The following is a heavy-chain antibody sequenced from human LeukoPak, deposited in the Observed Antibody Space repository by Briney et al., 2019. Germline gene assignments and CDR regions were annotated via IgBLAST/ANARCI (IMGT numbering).Heavy chain of an antibody. CDR1: GGSISSYY. CDR3: ARVQFSSGWYYEYYFDY. D-gene: IGHD6-19*01. J-gene: IGHJ4*02. Sequence: SETLSLTCTVPGGSISSYYWSWIRQPPGKGLEWVGHIYYSGSTTYNPSLKSRVTISVDTSKNQFSLKLSSVTAADTAVYYCARVQFSSGWYYEYYFDYWGQGTLVTVSS. V-gene: IGHV4-59*01. CDR2: IYYSGST.